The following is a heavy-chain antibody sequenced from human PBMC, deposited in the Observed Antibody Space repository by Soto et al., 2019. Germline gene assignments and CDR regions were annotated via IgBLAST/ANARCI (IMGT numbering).Heavy chain of an antibody. CDR1: GYSFTSYW. D-gene: IGHD2-15*01. Sequence: GESLKISCQGSGYSFTSYWIAWVRQMPGKGLEWMGMIYPGDSDTRYSPSFQGQVTISADKSISTAYLQWSSLKASDTAMYYCARHVHSGGWPEFDFWGQGTLVTVSS. J-gene: IGHJ4*02. V-gene: IGHV5-51*01. CDR3: ARHVHSGGWPEFDF. CDR2: IYPGDSDT.